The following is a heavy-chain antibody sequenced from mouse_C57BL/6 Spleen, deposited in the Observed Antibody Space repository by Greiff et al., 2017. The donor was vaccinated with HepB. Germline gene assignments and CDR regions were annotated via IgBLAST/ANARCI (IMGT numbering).Heavy chain of an antibody. CDR1: GYTFTEYT. V-gene: IGHV1-62-2*01. J-gene: IGHJ3*01. CDR2: FYPGSGSI. D-gene: IGHD2-4*01. Sequence: QVQLKESGAELVKPGASVKLSCKASGYTFTEYTIHWVKQRSGQGLEWIGWFYPGSGSIKYNEKFKDKATLTADKSSSTVYMELSRLTSEDSAVYFCARHEEVYYDYDARFAYWGQGTLVTVSA. CDR3: ARHEEVYYDYDARFAY.